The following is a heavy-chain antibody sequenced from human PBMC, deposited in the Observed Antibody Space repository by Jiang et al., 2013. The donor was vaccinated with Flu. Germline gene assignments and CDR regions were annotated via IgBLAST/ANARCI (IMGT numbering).Heavy chain of an antibody. CDR3: ARHNPSRDGYNFVDY. CDR1: GYDFDNHW. Sequence: GAEVKKPGESLRISCRGSGYDFDNHWIAWVRQMPGKGLEWIGNIFPGDFDTTYNPSFRGQVTVSADRSTSTAYLLWSGLEASDTAIYYCARHNPSRDGYNFVDYWGQGTLVTVSS. J-gene: IGHJ4*02. V-gene: IGHV5-51*01. CDR2: IFPGDFDT. D-gene: IGHD5-24*01.